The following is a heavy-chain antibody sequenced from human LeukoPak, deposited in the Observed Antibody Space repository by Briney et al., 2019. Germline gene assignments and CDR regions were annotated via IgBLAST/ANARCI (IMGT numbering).Heavy chain of an antibody. V-gene: IGHV3-74*01. CDR1: GFTFSSYW. CDR2: IASDGSST. CDR3: ARDLDC. J-gene: IGHJ4*02. Sequence: GGSLRLSCAASGFTFSSYWMNWVRQAPGKGLVWVSRIASDGSSTTYADSVKGRFAISRDNAKNSLYLQMNSLRVDDTAVYYCARDLDCWGQGTLVSVSS.